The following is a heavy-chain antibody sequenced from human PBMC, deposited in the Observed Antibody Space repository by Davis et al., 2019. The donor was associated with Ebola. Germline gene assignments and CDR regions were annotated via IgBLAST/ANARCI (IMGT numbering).Heavy chain of an antibody. CDR2: INSDGGST. CDR1: GFTFSSYW. D-gene: IGHD3-9*01. J-gene: IGHJ4*02. CDR3: AKDFDYENGY. Sequence: PGGSLRLSCAASGFTFSSYWMHWVRQAPGKGLVWVSRINSDGGSTGYADPVKGRFTISRDNAKNTLYLQMNGLRAEDTAVYYCAKDFDYENGYWGQGTLVTISS. V-gene: IGHV3-74*01.